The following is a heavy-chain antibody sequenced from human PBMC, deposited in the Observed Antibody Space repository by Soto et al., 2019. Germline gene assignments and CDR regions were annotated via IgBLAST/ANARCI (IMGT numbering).Heavy chain of an antibody. Sequence: QVQLVQSGAEVKKPGSSVKVSCKASGGTFSRYAISWVRQAPGQGLEWMGGITPMFGTANYAQKFQGRLTITADETTSPVHRGLRRLRSEDTAVYYCAQTLGSAVAGPGRFDLWGRGTLVIVSS. J-gene: IGHJ2*01. V-gene: IGHV1-69*12. CDR2: ITPMFGTA. D-gene: IGHD6-19*01. CDR1: GGTFSRYA. CDR3: AQTLGSAVAGPGRFDL.